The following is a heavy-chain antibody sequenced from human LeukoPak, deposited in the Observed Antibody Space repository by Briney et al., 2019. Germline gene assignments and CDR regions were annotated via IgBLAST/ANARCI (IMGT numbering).Heavy chain of an antibody. V-gene: IGHV4-34*01. CDR1: GGSFSGYY. Sequence: PSETLSLTCAVYGGSFSGYYWSWIRQPPGKGLEWIGEINHSGGTNYNPSLKSRVTISVDTSKNQFSLKLSSVTAADTAVYYCARKNYYDSSGYYRYWGQGTLVTVSS. J-gene: IGHJ4*02. CDR2: INHSGGT. CDR3: ARKNYYDSSGYYRY. D-gene: IGHD3-22*01.